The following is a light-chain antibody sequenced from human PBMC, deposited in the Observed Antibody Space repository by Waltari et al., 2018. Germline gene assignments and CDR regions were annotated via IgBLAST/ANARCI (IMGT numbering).Light chain of an antibody. CDR3: QQYGGSIMYT. Sequence: VLTQSPGTLSLSPGERATLSCRASQSLTKRYLAWYQQKPGQAPRLLIYGASSRAAGIPDRFSGSGSGTDFTLTISRLEPEDSAVYYCQQYGGSIMYTFGQGTKLEIK. CDR2: GAS. CDR1: QSLTKRY. V-gene: IGKV3-20*01. J-gene: IGKJ2*01.